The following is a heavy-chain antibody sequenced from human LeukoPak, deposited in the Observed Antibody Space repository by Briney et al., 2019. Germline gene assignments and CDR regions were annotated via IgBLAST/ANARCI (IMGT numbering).Heavy chain of an antibody. V-gene: IGHV1-46*01. CDR1: GYTFTSYY. J-gene: IGHJ4*02. D-gene: IGHD5-24*01. CDR2: INPSGGST. Sequence: APVKVSCKASGYTFTSYYMHWVRPAPGQGLEWMGIINPSGGSTSYAQKFQGRVTMTRDTSTSTVYMELSSLRSEDTAVYYCARDLRREMATIKAIGPRGVPKYWGQGTLVTVSS. CDR3: ARDLRREMATIKAIGPRGVPKY.